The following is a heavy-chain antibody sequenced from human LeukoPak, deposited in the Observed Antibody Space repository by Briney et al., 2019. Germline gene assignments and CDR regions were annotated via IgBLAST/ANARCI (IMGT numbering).Heavy chain of an antibody. Sequence: GGSLSLSCEASGFTLRSYAMSWVRQAPGKGPEWVSLISGSGGSTYYADSVKGRLTISRDNSKNTLYLQMNSLRAEDTAVYYCAKNRDCSAGNCYSSLDHWGQGTLVTVSS. CDR3: AKNRDCSAGNCYSSLDH. J-gene: IGHJ4*02. CDR1: GFTLRSYA. D-gene: IGHD2-15*01. V-gene: IGHV3-23*01. CDR2: ISGSGGST.